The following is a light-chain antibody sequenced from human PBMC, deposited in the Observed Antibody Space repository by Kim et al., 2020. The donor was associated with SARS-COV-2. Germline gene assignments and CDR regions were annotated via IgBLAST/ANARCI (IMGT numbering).Light chain of an antibody. CDR2: DAS. CDR1: QGISNY. CDR3: QQDYDYPRT. J-gene: IGKJ2*01. V-gene: IGKV1-8*01. Sequence: AIRLTQSPSSLSASTGDRVTITCRASQGISNYLAWYQQKLGKGPKLLIYDASTLQSGVPSRFSGSGSGTDFTLTIIGLQSEDFATYYCQQDYDYPRTFGQGTKLEI.